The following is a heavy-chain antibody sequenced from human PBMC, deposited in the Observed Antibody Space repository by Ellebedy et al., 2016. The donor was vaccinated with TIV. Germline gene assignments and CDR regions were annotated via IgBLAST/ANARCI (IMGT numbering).Heavy chain of an antibody. V-gene: IGHV4-59*01. J-gene: IGHJ3*02. Sequence: MPSETLSLTCTVSGCPPRSNYCSRIRQPPRPGLEGITTMYYSGSTTYNPSLKSRASISVDTSKYQFSLKVTSVTAEDTAIYYCVRGEMATFMAEIWGQGTLVTVSS. CDR2: MYYSGST. CDR3: VRGEMATFMAEI. CDR1: GCPPRSNY. D-gene: IGHD5-24*01.